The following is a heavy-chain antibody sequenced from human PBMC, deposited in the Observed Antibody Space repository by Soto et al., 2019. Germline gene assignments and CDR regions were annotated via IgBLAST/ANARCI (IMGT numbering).Heavy chain of an antibody. V-gene: IGHV3-74*01. J-gene: IGHJ4*02. D-gene: IGHD4-17*01. Sequence: GGSLRLSCAASGFTFSNYWMHWVRQAPGKGLVWVARINSDGSSTSYADSVKGRFTISRDNAKNTLYLQMNSLRDEDTALYRCIRVGAFDNWGQGTLVTVSS. CDR1: GFTFSNYW. CDR3: IRVGAFDN. CDR2: INSDGSST.